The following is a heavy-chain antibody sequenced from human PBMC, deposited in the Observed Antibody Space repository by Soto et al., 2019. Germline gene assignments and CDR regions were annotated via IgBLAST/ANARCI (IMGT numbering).Heavy chain of an antibody. D-gene: IGHD2-15*01. CDR1: GGSISSSSYY. CDR3: ARDAPYCSGGSCNDFDL. V-gene: IGHV4-39*02. CDR2: IYYSGST. Sequence: QLQLQESGPGLVKPSETLSLTCTVSGGSISSSSYYWGWIRQPPGKGLEWIGSIYYSGSTYYNPSLKSRVTISVDTSKNQFSLKLSSVTAADTAVYYCARDAPYCSGGSCNDFDLWGRGTLVTVSS. J-gene: IGHJ2*01.